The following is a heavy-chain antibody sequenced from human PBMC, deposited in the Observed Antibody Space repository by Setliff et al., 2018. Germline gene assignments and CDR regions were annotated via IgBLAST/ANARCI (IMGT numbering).Heavy chain of an antibody. D-gene: IGHD3-3*01. Sequence: SETLSLTCTVSGGSISSSSYYWGWIRQPPGKGLEWIGSIYYSGSTYYNPSLKSRVTISLDTSKNQFSPKLTSVTAADTAVYYCARAPQYSNFWYALSWFDPWGQGTLVTVSS. J-gene: IGHJ5*02. CDR2: IYYSGST. CDR1: GGSISSSSYY. CDR3: ARAPQYSNFWYALSWFDP. V-gene: IGHV4-39*07.